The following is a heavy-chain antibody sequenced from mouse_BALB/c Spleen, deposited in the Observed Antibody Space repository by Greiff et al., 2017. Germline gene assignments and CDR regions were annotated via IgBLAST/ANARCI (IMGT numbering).Heavy chain of an antibody. CDR1: GFNIKDTY. CDR2: IDPANGNT. Sequence: EVQLQQSGAELVKPGASVKLSCTASGFNIKDTYMHWVKQRPEQGLEWIGRIDPANGNTKYDPKFQGKATITADTSSNTAYLQLSSLTSEDTAVYYSATYYSDAMDYWGQGTSVTVSS. J-gene: IGHJ4*01. CDR3: ATYYSDAMDY. D-gene: IGHD2-12*01. V-gene: IGHV14-3*02.